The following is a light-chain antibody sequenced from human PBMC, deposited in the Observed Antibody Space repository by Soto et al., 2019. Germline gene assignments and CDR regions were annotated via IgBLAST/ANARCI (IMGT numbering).Light chain of an antibody. CDR2: EVT. Sequence: QSVLTQPASVSGSPGQSITISCTGTSGDVGSYNRVSWYQHHPGKAPKLIIYEVTDRPSGVSNRFSGSKSGNTASLTIYGLQAEDEAEYYCSSYTNINTRACVFGTGTKLTVL. J-gene: IGLJ1*01. CDR3: SSYTNINTRACV. CDR1: SGDVGSYNR. V-gene: IGLV2-14*01.